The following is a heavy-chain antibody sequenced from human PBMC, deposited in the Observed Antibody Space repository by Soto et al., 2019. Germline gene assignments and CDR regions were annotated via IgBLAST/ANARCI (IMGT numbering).Heavy chain of an antibody. J-gene: IGHJ4*02. V-gene: IGHV3-33*01. D-gene: IGHD3-22*01. CDR1: GFTFSSYG. Sequence: GGSLRLSCAASGFTFSSYGMHWVRQAPGKGLEWVAVIWYDGSNKYYTDSVKGRFTISRDNSKNTLYLQMNSLRAEDTAVYYCARGQGSNGYYPSHFDYWGQGTLVTVSS. CDR2: IWYDGSNK. CDR3: ARGQGSNGYYPSHFDY.